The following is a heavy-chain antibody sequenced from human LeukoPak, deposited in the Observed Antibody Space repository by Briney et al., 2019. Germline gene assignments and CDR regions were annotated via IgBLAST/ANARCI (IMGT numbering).Heavy chain of an antibody. D-gene: IGHD6-13*01. CDR3: APGIAEPDYYYFYGMAV. CDR1: GFTFSNAW. J-gene: IGHJ6*02. Sequence: RGSLRLSCAASGFTFSNAWMTWVRQAPGKGLEWVGRIKSKTDGGTTDYAAPVKGRFTISRDDSKNTLYLQMNNLKSEDTAVYFCAPGIAEPDYYYFYGMAVWGQGTTVTVSS. V-gene: IGHV3-15*01. CDR2: IKSKTDGGTT.